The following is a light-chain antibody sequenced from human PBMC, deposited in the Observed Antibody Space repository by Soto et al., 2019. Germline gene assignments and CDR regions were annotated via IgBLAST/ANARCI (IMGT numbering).Light chain of an antibody. CDR2: SNN. Sequence: QSVLTQPPSASGTPGQSVTISCSGSTSNIGSNYVSWYQQLPGTAPKLLIYSNNQRPSGVPDRFSGSKSGTSASLANSGLRSEDEADYYCAAWDDSLSAVFGGGTKVTVL. CDR1: TSNIGSNY. J-gene: IGLJ3*02. CDR3: AAWDDSLSAV. V-gene: IGLV1-47*02.